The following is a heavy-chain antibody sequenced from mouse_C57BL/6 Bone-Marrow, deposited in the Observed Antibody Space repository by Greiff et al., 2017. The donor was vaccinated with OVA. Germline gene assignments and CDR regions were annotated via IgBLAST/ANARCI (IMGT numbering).Heavy chain of an antibody. CDR1: GYSITSGYY. V-gene: IGHV3-6*01. D-gene: IGHD6-5*01. CDR2: ISYDGSN. J-gene: IGHJ2*01. Sequence: VQLKQSGPGLVKPSQSLSLTCSVTGYSITSGYYWNWIRQFPGNKLEWMGYISYDGSNNYNPSLKNRISITRDTSKNQFFLKLNSVTTEDTATYYCARGPNYFDYWGQGTTLTVSS. CDR3: ARGPNYFDY.